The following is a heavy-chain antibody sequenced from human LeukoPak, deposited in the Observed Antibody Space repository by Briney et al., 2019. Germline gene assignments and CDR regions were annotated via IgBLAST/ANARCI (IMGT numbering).Heavy chain of an antibody. CDR2: IYSGGST. D-gene: IGHD1-1*01. CDR3: ARVGVDVEYYFDY. V-gene: IGHV3-53*01. CDR1: GFTVSSNY. Sequence: GGSLRLSCAASGFTVSSNYMSWVRQAPGKGLEWVSVIYSGGSTYYADSVKGRFTISRDNSKNTLYLQMNSLRAEDTAVYYCARVGVDVEYYFDYWGQGTLVTVSS. J-gene: IGHJ4*02.